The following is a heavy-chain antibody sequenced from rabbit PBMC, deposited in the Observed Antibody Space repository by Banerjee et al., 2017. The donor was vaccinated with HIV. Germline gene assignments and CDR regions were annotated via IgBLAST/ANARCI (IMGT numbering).Heavy chain of an antibody. Sequence: QSLEESGGDLVKPGASLTLTCTASGFSFSNKYVMCWVRQAPGKGLEWIACIYTSSGNTAYATWAKGRFTLSKPSSTTMTLQMTSLTAADTATYFCARGSLGGDGAYGNAREMNLWGPGTLVTVS. J-gene: IGHJ4*01. D-gene: IGHD6-1*01. CDR2: IYTSSGNT. CDR3: ARGSLGGDGAYGNAREMNL. CDR1: GFSFSNKYV. V-gene: IGHV1S40*01.